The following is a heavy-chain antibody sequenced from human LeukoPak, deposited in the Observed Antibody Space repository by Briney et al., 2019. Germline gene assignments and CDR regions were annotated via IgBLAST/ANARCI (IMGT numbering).Heavy chain of an antibody. CDR1: GYTFTSYD. Sequence: ASVKVSCKASGYTFTSYDINLVRQATGQGREWMGWMNPNSGNTGYAQKFQGRVNITRNTSISTAYMELSSLRSEDTAVYYCARGASRAVRIAARPRGGGGWYYFDYWGQGTLVTVSS. D-gene: IGHD6-6*01. J-gene: IGHJ4*02. CDR3: ARGASRAVRIAARPRGGGGWYYFDY. CDR2: MNPNSGNT. V-gene: IGHV1-8*03.